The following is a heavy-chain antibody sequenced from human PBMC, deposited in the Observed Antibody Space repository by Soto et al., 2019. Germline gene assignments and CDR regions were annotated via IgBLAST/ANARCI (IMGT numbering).Heavy chain of an antibody. Sequence: GGSLRLSCAASGFTVSSNYMSWVRQAPGKGLEWVSVISGSGDSPYYADSVKGRFTISRDNSRNTLYLQMNSLRAGDSAKYYCAKEGTSGLNDFDYWGQGTLVTVSS. D-gene: IGHD6-19*01. CDR3: AKEGTSGLNDFDY. J-gene: IGHJ4*02. CDR2: ISGSGDSP. V-gene: IGHV3-23*01. CDR1: GFTVSSNY.